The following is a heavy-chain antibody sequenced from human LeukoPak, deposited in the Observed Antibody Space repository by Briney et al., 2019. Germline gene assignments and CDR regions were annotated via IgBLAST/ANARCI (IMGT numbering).Heavy chain of an antibody. CDR2: IYTSGST. CDR1: GGSISSGSYY. CDR3: ARGPTMRHNAIDY. D-gene: IGHD3-22*01. Sequence: SETLSLTCTVSGGSISSGSYYWSWIRQPAGKGLEWIGRIYTSGSTNYNPSLKSRVTISVDKSKNQFSLKLSSVTAADTAVYYCARGPTMRHNAIDYRGQGTLVTVSS. V-gene: IGHV4-61*02. J-gene: IGHJ4*02.